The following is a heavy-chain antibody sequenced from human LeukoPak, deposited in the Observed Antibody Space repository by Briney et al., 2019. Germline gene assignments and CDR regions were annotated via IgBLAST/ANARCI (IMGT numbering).Heavy chain of an antibody. CDR3: AKGVLTWYDY. J-gene: IGHJ4*02. D-gene: IGHD2-15*01. Sequence: GGSLRLSCAVSGLTFRSYAMSWVRQAPGKGLEWVSYITGSGGSPYYADSLKGRFTISRDNSKNTLYLQMNSLKVADTAVYYCAKGVLTWYDYWGQGTVVTVSS. V-gene: IGHV3-23*01. CDR1: GLTFRSYA. CDR2: ITGSGGSP.